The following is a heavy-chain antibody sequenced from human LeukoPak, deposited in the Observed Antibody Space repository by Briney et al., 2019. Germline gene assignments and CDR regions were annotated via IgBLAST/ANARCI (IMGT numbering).Heavy chain of an antibody. V-gene: IGHV1-69*04. J-gene: IGHJ5*02. CDR1: GGTLSSYA. Sequence: SVKVSCKASGGTLSSYAISWVRQAPGQGLEWMGRIIPILGIANYAQKFQGRVTITADKSTSTAYMELSSLRSEDTAVYYCARGSMVRGVTYNWFDPWGQGTLVTVSS. D-gene: IGHD3-10*01. CDR3: ARGSMVRGVTYNWFDP. CDR2: IIPILGIA.